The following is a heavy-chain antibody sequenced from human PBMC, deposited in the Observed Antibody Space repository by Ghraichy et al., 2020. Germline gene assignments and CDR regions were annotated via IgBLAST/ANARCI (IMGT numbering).Heavy chain of an antibody. Sequence: GGSVRLSCAASGFTFSSYSMNWVRQAPGKGLEWVSYISSSSSTIYYADSVKGRFTISRDNAKNSLYLQMNSLRDEDTAVYYCARVLFSGSYLGYWYFDLWGRGTLVTVSS. CDR3: ARVLFSGSYLGYWYFDL. J-gene: IGHJ2*01. D-gene: IGHD3-10*01. V-gene: IGHV3-48*02. CDR2: ISSSSSTI. CDR1: GFTFSSYS.